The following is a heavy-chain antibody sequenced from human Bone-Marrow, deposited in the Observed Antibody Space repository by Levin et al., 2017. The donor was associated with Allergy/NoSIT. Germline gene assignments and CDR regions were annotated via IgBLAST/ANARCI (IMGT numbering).Heavy chain of an antibody. V-gene: IGHV3-21*01. CDR2: ISSSSSYI. CDR3: ARILSAMSYSSSWYRPRDYNWFDP. Sequence: PGGSLRLSCAASGFTFSSYSMNWVRQAPGKGLEWVSSISSSSSYIYYADSVKGRFTISRDNAKNSLYLQMNSLRAEDTAVYYCARILSAMSYSSSWYRPRDYNWFDPWGQGTLVTVSS. CDR1: GFTFSSYS. D-gene: IGHD6-13*01. J-gene: IGHJ5*02.